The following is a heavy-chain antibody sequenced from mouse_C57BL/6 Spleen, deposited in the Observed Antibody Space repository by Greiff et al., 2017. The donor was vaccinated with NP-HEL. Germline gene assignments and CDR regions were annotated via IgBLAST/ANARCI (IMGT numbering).Heavy chain of an antibody. CDR1: GYSITSGYY. CDR3: ARDSGGYFDV. CDR2: ISYDGSN. J-gene: IGHJ1*03. Sequence: VQLKESGPGLVKPSQSLSLTCSVTGYSITSGYYWNWIRQFPGNKLEWMGYISYDGSNNYNPSLKNRISITRDTSKNQFFLKLNSVTTEDTATYYCARDSGGYFDVWGTGTTVTVSS. V-gene: IGHV3-6*01.